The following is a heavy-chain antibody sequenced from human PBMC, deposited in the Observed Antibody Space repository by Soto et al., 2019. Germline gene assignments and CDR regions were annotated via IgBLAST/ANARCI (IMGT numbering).Heavy chain of an antibody. CDR1: GASISSGSFY. D-gene: IGHD4-17*01. V-gene: IGHV4-31*02. Sequence: NPSETLSLTXTVSGASISSGSFYWNWIRQHPGKDLEWIGYIYYSGSTSYNPSLKSRTSMSLDTSKNQFSLKLTSVTAADTAVYYCAARLRVGRKFDPWGQGTLVTVSS. CDR2: IYYSGST. J-gene: IGHJ5*02. CDR3: AARLRVGRKFDP.